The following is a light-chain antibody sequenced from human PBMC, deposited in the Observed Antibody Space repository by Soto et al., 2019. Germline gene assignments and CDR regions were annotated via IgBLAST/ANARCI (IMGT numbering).Light chain of an antibody. CDR1: QTISSW. CDR2: KAS. J-gene: IGKJ1*01. Sequence: DIQMTQSPSPLSGSVGDRVTITCRASQTISSWLAWYQQKPGKAPKLLIYKASTLKSGVPSRISGSGSGTEFTLTISSLKPDYCAAYYCQHYNSYSDAFGQGTKVELK. V-gene: IGKV1-5*03. CDR3: QHYNSYSDA.